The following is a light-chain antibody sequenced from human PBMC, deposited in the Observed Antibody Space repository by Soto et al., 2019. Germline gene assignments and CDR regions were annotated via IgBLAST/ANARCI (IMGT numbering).Light chain of an antibody. J-gene: IGKJ3*01. CDR1: QSINNY. CDR3: QQSYNALGRT. Sequence: DIQMTQSPSSLSASVGDRITITCRSGQSINNYLNWYQQKPGKAPRLLISAASDLQSGVPSRFSGSGSGTDFTLTISSLQPEDFATYYCQQSYNALGRTFGPGTRVDVK. CDR2: AAS. V-gene: IGKV1-39*01.